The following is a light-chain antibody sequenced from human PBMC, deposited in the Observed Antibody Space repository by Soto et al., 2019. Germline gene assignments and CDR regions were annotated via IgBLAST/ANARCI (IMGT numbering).Light chain of an antibody. CDR2: GAS. CDR3: QQYDSSPPT. J-gene: IGKJ1*01. V-gene: IGKV3-20*01. Sequence: EVVLTQSPVTLSLSPGERATLSCRASQSVSGSYLAWYQQKPGQAPRLLIYGASSRATGIPDRFSGSGSGTDFTLTISRLEPEDFAVYSCQQYDSSPPTFGQGTKVDIK. CDR1: QSVSGSY.